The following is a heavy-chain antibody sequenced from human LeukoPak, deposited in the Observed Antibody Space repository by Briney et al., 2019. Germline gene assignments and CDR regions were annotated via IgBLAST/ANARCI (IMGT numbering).Heavy chain of an antibody. V-gene: IGHV3-30*18. J-gene: IGHJ4*02. CDR3: AKLGNYYDILTGFDY. CDR1: GFTFSSYG. D-gene: IGHD3-9*01. Sequence: GGSLRLSCAASGFTFSSYGMHWVRQAPGKGLEWVAVISYDGSNKYYADSVKGRFTISRDNSKSTLYLQMNSLRAEDTAVYYCAKLGNYYDILTGFDYWGQGTLVTVSS. CDR2: ISYDGSNK.